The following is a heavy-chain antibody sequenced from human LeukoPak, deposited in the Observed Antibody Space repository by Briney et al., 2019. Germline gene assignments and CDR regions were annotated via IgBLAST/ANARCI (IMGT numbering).Heavy chain of an antibody. CDR2: IYYSGSS. CDR3: ARGSITVVPAFDI. CDR1: GGSISTYY. D-gene: IGHD3-3*01. J-gene: IGHJ3*02. V-gene: IGHV4-59*12. Sequence: NSSETLSLTCTLSGGSISTYYWSWIRQPPGKGLEWIGYIYYSGSSGYNPSLKSRGTISVDTSKNQFSLKLSSVTAADTAVYYCARGSITVVPAFDIWSQGTMVTVSS.